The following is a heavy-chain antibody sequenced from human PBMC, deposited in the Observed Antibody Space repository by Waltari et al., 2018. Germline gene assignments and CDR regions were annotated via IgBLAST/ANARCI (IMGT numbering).Heavy chain of an antibody. J-gene: IGHJ5*02. CDR1: GGSISSTNC. CDR2: ISHTGGT. D-gene: IGHD1-20*01. CDR3: ARARYFGSLFAWFDP. V-gene: IGHV4-4*02. Sequence: QVQLQESGPGLVKPSGTLSLTCAVSGGSISSTNCWTWVRQPPGKGLEWIGEISHTGGTDYNLSLKSRVTISVDNSKNQFSLKLNSVTAADTAVYYCARARYFGSLFAWFDPWGQGTLVNVSS.